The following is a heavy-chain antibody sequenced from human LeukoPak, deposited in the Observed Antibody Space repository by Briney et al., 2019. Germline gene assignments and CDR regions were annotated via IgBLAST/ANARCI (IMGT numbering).Heavy chain of an antibody. CDR2: IIPIFGTA. V-gene: IGHV1-69*01. CDR1: GGTFSSYA. Sequence: SVKVSCKASGGTFSSYAISWVRQAPGLGLEWMGGIIPIFGTANYAQKFQGRVTITADESTSTAYMELSSLRSEDTAVYYCARVTYSSSWSPDYYYYMDVWGKGTTVTVSS. CDR3: ARVTYSSSWSPDYYYYMDV. J-gene: IGHJ6*03. D-gene: IGHD6-13*01.